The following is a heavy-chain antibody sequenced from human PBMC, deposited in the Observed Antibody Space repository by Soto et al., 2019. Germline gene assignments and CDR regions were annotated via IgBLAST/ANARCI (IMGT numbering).Heavy chain of an antibody. V-gene: IGHV3-15*01. J-gene: IGHJ6*02. CDR3: TTGLTPAYYYYGMDV. CDR2: IKSKTDGGTT. D-gene: IGHD2-2*01. CDR1: GFTVINAG. Sequence: CLRISCAACGFTVINAGMSWVRQAPGKGLEWVGRIKSKTDGGTTDYAAPVKGRFTISRDDSKNTLYLQMNSLKTEDTAVYYCTTGLTPAYYYYGMDVWGQGTTVTVS.